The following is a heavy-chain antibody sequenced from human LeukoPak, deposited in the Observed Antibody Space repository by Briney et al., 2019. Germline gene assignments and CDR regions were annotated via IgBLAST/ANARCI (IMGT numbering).Heavy chain of an antibody. CDR1: GFSFTAYA. CDR2: ISGSGGST. Sequence: PGGSLRLSCGASGFSFTAYALSWVRQAPGKGLEWVSAISGSGGSTYYADSVKGRFTISRDNSKNTLYLQMNSLRAEDTAVYYCANTGITGTSWFDPWGQGTLVTVSS. D-gene: IGHD1-7*01. V-gene: IGHV3-23*01. CDR3: ANTGITGTSWFDP. J-gene: IGHJ5*02.